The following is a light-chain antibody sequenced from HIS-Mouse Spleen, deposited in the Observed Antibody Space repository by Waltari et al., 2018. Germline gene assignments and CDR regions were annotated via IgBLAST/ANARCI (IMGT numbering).Light chain of an antibody. V-gene: IGLV2-11*01. J-gene: IGLJ1*01. CDR1: SSDVGGYTY. CDR3: CSYAGSYTYV. CDR2: DVS. Sequence: QSALTQPRSVSGSPGQSVTIPCTGTSSDVGGYTYVSWYQQHPGKAPKLMIYDVSKRPSGVPDRFSGSKSGNTASLTISGLQAEDEADYYCCSYAGSYTYVFGTGTKVTVL.